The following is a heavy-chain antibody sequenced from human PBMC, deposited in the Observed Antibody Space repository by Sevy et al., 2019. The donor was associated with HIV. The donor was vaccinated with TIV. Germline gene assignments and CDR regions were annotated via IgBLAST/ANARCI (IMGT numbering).Heavy chain of an antibody. Sequence: GGSLRLSCAASGFTFSSYDMHWVRQATGKGLEWVSAIGTAGDPYYPGSVKGRFTISRENAKNSLYLQMNSLRAGDTAVYYCARGQREKYYHDSSGYFYYYYYMDVWGKGTTVTVSS. CDR1: GFTFSSYD. CDR3: ARGQREKYYHDSSGYFYYYYYMDV. V-gene: IGHV3-13*05. CDR2: IGTAGDP. D-gene: IGHD3-22*01. J-gene: IGHJ6*03.